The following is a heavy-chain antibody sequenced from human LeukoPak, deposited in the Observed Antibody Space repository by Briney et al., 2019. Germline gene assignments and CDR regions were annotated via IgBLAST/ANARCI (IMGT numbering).Heavy chain of an antibody. Sequence: SETLSLTCAVYGGSFSGYYWSWIRQPPGKGLEWIGEINHSGSTNYNPSLKSRVTISVDTSKNQFSLKLSSVTAADTAVYYCARGGLRGYSYWGQGTLVTVSS. V-gene: IGHV4-34*01. CDR1: GGSFSGYY. J-gene: IGHJ4*02. D-gene: IGHD5-18*01. CDR2: INHSGST. CDR3: ARGGLRGYSY.